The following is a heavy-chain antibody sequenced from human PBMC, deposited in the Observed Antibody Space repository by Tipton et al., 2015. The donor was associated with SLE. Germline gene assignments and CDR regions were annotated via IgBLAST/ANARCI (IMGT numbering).Heavy chain of an antibody. CDR3: ARYSLTNWHLDL. CDR2: IYYSGGT. CDR1: GGSMSTYY. D-gene: IGHD2-15*01. J-gene: IGHJ2*01. V-gene: IGHV4-59*01. Sequence: TLSLTCTVSGGSMSTYYWSWIRLPPGKGLEWFGYIYYSGGTSYNPSLNSRVTISVDPSRNQFSLKLTSVAAADSAVYYCARYSLTNWHLDLWGRGTLVTVSS.